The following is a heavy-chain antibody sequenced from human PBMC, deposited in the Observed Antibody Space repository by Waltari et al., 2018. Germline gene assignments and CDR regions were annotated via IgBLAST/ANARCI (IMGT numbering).Heavy chain of an antibody. D-gene: IGHD3-10*01. J-gene: IGHJ6*02. CDR2: IYSGGST. CDR1: GFTVSSNY. CDR3: ARGPTRVRGVTHGYYYYGMDV. Sequence: EVQLVESGGGLIQPGGSLRLSCAASGFTVSSNYMSWVRQAPGKGLEWVSVIYSGGSTYYADSVKGRFTISRDNSKNTLYLQMNSLRAEDTAVYYCARGPTRVRGVTHGYYYYGMDVWGQGTTVTVSS. V-gene: IGHV3-53*01.